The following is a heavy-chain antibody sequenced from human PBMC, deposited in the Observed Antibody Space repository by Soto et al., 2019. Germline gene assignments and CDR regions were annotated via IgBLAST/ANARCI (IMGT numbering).Heavy chain of an antibody. CDR1: GYTFTSYG. Sequence: QVQLVQSGAEVKKPGASVKVSCKASGYTFTSYGISWVRQAPGQGLEWMGWIRAYNGNTNYAQKLQGRVPMTTDTPASTAYMALRSLRSDDRAVYYCARNLPTIDVWCQGTTVTVSS. J-gene: IGHJ6*02. CDR3: ARNLPTIDV. CDR2: IRAYNGNT. V-gene: IGHV1-18*01.